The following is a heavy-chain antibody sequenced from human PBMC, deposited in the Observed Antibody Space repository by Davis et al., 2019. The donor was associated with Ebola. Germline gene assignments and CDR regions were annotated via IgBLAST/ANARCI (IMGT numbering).Heavy chain of an antibody. J-gene: IGHJ6*02. D-gene: IGHD2-2*01. V-gene: IGHV3-7*01. CDR1: GFTFSSYW. CDR2: IKQDGSEK. Sequence: GESLKISCAASGFTFSSYWMHWVRQAPGKGLEWVANIKQDGSEKYYVDSVKGRFTISRDNAKNSLYLQMNSLRAEDTAVYYCARHLVVPAAMFNYYYYGMDVWGQGTTVTVSS. CDR3: ARHLVVPAAMFNYYYYGMDV.